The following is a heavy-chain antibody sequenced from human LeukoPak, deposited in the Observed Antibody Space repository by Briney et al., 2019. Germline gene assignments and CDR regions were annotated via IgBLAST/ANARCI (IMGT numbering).Heavy chain of an antibody. CDR2: SHPSGTT. CDR3: AREAERRIVN. Sequence: SETLSLTCVVSGFSISSGYYWGWTRQPPGRGLEWIVNSHPSGTTFYNSSLKSRVAMSIDTSKNQFSLRLVSVTAADTAVYYCAREAERRIVNWGQGTLVTVSS. D-gene: IGHD1-1*01. J-gene: IGHJ4*02. CDR1: GFSISSGYY. V-gene: IGHV4-38-2*02.